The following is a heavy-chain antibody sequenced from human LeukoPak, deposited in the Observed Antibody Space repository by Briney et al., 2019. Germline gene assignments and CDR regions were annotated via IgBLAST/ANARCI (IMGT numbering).Heavy chain of an antibody. J-gene: IGHJ4*02. D-gene: IGHD3-22*01. CDR3: ARGYYYHR. CDR2: IYADGSS. Sequence: SSETLSLTCTVSGGSVSIDNSYWNWIRQPAGEGLEWIGRIYADGSSTYNPSLKSRVTISVDSSKNQFSLRLSSMPAADTAVYYCARGYYYHRWGQGTLVTVSS. CDR1: GGSVSIDNSY. V-gene: IGHV4-61*02.